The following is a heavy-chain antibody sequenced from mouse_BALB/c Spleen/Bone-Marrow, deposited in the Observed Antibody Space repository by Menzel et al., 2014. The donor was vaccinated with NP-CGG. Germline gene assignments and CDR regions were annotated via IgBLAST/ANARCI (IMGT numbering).Heavy chain of an antibody. J-gene: IGHJ4*01. V-gene: IGHV14-3*02. CDR2: IDPANGNT. CDR1: GFNIKDTY. D-gene: IGHD2-1*01. CDR3: ARYGNYCYAMDY. Sequence: EVKLMESEAELVKPGASVKLSCTASGFNIKDTYMHWVKQRPEQGLEWIGRIDPANGNTKYDPKFQGKATITADTSSNTAYLQLSSLTSEDTAVYYCARYGNYCYAMDYWGQGTSVTVSS.